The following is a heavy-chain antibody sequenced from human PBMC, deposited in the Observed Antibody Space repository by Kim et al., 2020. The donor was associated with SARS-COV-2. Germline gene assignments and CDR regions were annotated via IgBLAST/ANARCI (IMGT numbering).Heavy chain of an antibody. CDR2: ISAYNGNT. CDR1: GYTFTSYG. D-gene: IGHD2-15*01. J-gene: IGHJ3*02. CDR3: ASSSRGYCSGGSCYALSEPPPDAFDI. Sequence: ASVKVSCKASGYTFTSYGISWVRQAPGQGLEWMGWISAYNGNTNYAQKLQGRVTMTTDTSTSTAYMELRSLRSDDTAVYYCASSSRGYCSGGSCYALSEPPPDAFDIWGQGTMVTVSS. V-gene: IGHV1-18*01.